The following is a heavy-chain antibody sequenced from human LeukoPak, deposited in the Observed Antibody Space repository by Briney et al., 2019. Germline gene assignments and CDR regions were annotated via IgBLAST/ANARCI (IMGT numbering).Heavy chain of an antibody. CDR2: IYYSGST. J-gene: IGHJ4*02. Sequence: SETLSLTCTVSGGSLSSYYWTWIRQPPGKGLEWIGYIYYSGSTSYNPSLKSRVTISVDTSKNQFSLRLSSVAAADTAGYYCARDQGGGSGTCGYWGQGTLVTVSS. V-gene: IGHV4-59*01. CDR1: GGSLSSYY. CDR3: ARDQGGGSGTCGY. D-gene: IGHD3-10*01.